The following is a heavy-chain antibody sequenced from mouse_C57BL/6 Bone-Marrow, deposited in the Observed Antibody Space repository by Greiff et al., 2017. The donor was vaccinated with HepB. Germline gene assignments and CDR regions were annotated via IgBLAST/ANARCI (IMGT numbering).Heavy chain of an antibody. CDR3: ASDRLLRPHFDY. Sequence: VQLQQSGAELMKPGASVKLSCKATGYTFTGYWIEWVKQRPGHGLEWIGEILPGGGSTNYNEKFKGKATFTADTSSNTAYMQLSSLTTEDSAIYYCASDRLLRPHFDYWGQGTTLTVSS. CDR1: GYTFTGYW. CDR2: ILPGGGST. V-gene: IGHV1-9*01. D-gene: IGHD1-2*01. J-gene: IGHJ2*01.